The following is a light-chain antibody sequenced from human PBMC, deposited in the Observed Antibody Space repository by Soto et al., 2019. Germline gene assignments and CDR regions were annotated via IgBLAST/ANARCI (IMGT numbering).Light chain of an antibody. CDR2: EVS. CDR3: SSFASSNTWV. Sequence: QSALTQPASVSGSPGQSITISCTGTSSDIGGYNYVSWYQHHPGKAPKLMIYEVSNRPSGVPDRFSGSKSANTASLTVSGLQAEDEADYYCSSFASSNTWVFGGGTKLTVL. V-gene: IGLV2-8*01. J-gene: IGLJ3*02. CDR1: SSDIGGYNY.